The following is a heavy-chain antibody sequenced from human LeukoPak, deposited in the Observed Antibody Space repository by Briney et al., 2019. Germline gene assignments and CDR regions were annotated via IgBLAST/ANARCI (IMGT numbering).Heavy chain of an antibody. Sequence: SETLSLTCAVYGGSFSGYYWSWIRQPPGKGLEWIGEINHSGSTSYNPSLKSRVTISVDTSKNQFSLKLSSVTAADTAVYYCAGERIAAAGRLIYYGMDVWGKGTTVTVSS. CDR1: GGSFSGYY. CDR2: INHSGST. J-gene: IGHJ6*04. CDR3: AGERIAAAGRLIYYGMDV. V-gene: IGHV4-34*01. D-gene: IGHD6-13*01.